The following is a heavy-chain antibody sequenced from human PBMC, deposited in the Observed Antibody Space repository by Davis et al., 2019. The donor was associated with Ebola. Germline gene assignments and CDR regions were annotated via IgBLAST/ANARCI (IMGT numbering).Heavy chain of an antibody. Sequence: MPSETLSLTCTVSGGPISSYYWSWIRQPPGKGLEWIGYIYYSGSTNYNPSLKSRVTISVDTSKNQFSLKLSSVTAADTAVYYWASAVQWAFDYWGQGTLVTVSS. V-gene: IGHV4-59*12. J-gene: IGHJ4*02. CDR3: ASAVQWAFDY. CDR2: IYYSGST. D-gene: IGHD1-26*01. CDR1: GGPISSYY.